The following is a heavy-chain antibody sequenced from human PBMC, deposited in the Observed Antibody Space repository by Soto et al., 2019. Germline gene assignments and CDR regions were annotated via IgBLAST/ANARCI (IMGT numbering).Heavy chain of an antibody. Sequence: QDQLVQSGAEVNKPRASVKVSCKASGYTFTSYGITWVRQAPGQGLEWMGWISIYNGNTNYAQKLQDRVTRTTDTSMSTAYMEVRRLRSDVTAVYYCARDGRSHDSGDYYYGSDVWGQGTTVTVSS. J-gene: IGHJ6*02. D-gene: IGHD2-15*01. CDR2: ISIYNGNT. V-gene: IGHV1-18*01. CDR1: GYTFTSYG. CDR3: ARDGRSHDSGDYYYGSDV.